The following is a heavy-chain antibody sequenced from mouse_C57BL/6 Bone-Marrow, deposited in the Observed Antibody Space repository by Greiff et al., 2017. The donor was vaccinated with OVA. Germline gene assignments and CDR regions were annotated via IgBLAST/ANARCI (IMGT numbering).Heavy chain of an antibody. V-gene: IGHV2-2*01. J-gene: IGHJ3*01. CDR1: GFSLTSYG. D-gene: IGHD1-1*01. CDR2: IWSGGST. CDR3: ARAQISRYYYGSSGFAY. Sequence: QVQLKESGPGLVQPSQSLSITCTVSGFSLTSYGLHWVRQSPGKGLEWLGVIWSGGSTDYNAAFISRLSISKDNSKSQVFFKMNSLQADDTAIYYCARAQISRYYYGSSGFAYWGQGTLVTVSA.